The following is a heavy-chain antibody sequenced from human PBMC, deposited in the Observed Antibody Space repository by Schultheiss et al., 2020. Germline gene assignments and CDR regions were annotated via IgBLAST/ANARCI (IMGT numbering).Heavy chain of an antibody. Sequence: SETLSLTCAVYGGSFSGYYWSWFRQPPGKGLEWIGYIYYSGSTNYNPSLKSRVTISVDTSKNQFSLKLSSVTAADTAVYYCARESGSSWYNWFDPWGQGTLVTVSS. CDR3: ARESGSSWYNWFDP. J-gene: IGHJ5*02. V-gene: IGHV4-59*01. D-gene: IGHD6-13*01. CDR2: IYYSGST. CDR1: GGSFSGYY.